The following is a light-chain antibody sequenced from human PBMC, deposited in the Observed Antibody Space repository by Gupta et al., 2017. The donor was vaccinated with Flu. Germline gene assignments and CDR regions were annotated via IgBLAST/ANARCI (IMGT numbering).Light chain of an antibody. CDR3: ASYVRLGVWL. Sequence: HTVVTQQPSLSVSPGGTITLTCGLSSGSVSSSHYTSWYQQTPGHPPLMLCESVKYRPAGVYQRCAGTIIANTAVTNSTGDQADDAGYYYCASYVRLGVWLFGGGTTLTVL. V-gene: IGLV8-61*01. CDR2: SVK. J-gene: IGLJ2*01. CDR1: SGSVSSSHY.